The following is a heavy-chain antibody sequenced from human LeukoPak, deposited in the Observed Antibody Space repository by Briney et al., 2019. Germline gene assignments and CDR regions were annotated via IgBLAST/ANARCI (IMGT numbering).Heavy chain of an antibody. J-gene: IGHJ4*02. D-gene: IGHD6-19*01. V-gene: IGHV1-2*06. CDR2: INPNSGGT. Sequence: ASVKVSCKASGYTFSGYYMNWVRQAPGQGLEWMGRINPNSGGTNYAQKFQGRVTMTRDTSISAAYMELSRLRSDDTAVYYCAREDNLGSGSSPNDYWGQGTLVTVSS. CDR1: GYTFSGYY. CDR3: AREDNLGSGSSPNDY.